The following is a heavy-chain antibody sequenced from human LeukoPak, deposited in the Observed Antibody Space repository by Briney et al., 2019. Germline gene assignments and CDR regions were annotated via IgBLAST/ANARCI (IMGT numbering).Heavy chain of an antibody. CDR3: ASNPLLGYCSGGSCPENPYYHYGMDV. D-gene: IGHD2-15*01. CDR1: GFTFSDYY. CDR2: ISSTGSTI. Sequence: PGGSLRLSCAASGFTFSDYYMSWIRQAPGKGLEWVSHISSTGSTIYYAASVKGRFTISRDNAKNSLYLQMNSLTAEDTAVYYCASNPLLGYCSGGSCPENPYYHYGMDVWGQGTTVTVSS. V-gene: IGHV3-11*01. J-gene: IGHJ6*02.